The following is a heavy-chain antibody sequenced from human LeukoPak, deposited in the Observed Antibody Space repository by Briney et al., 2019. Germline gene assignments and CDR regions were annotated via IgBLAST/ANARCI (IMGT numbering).Heavy chain of an antibody. CDR1: GGTFSSYA. V-gene: IGHV1-69*13. D-gene: IGHD2-2*01. Sequence: GASVKVSCKASGGTFSSYAISWVRQAPGQGLEWMGGIIPIFGTANYAQKFQGRVTITADESTSTAYMELSSLRSEDTAVYYCANPRSQLLSEWSDPWGQGTLVTVSS. CDR2: IIPIFGTA. CDR3: ANPRSQLLSEWSDP. J-gene: IGHJ5*02.